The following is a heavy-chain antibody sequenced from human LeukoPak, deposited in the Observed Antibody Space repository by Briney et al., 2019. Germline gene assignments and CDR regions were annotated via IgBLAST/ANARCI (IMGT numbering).Heavy chain of an antibody. J-gene: IGHJ6*02. CDR1: GSLFTSYW. D-gene: IGHD3-10*01. V-gene: IGHV5-10-1*01. CDR3: ARLTMVRGVMDV. CDR2: IDPSDSYT. Sequence: GGSLKISCQGPGSLFTSYWISWVRQMPGKGLEWMGRIDPSDSYTNYSPSFQGHVTISADKSISTAYLQWSSLKASDTAMYYCARLTMVRGVMDVWGQGTTVTVSS.